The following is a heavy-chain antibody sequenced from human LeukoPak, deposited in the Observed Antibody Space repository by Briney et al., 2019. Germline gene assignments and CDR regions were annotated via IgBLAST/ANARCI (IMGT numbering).Heavy chain of an antibody. Sequence: SETLSLTCTVSGGSISSYYWSWIRQPPGKGLEWIGYIYYSGSTNYNPSLKSRVTISVDTSKNQFSLKLSSVTAADTAVYYCARVRGCGGDCYSGAHDAFDIWGQGIMVTVSS. CDR3: ARVRGCGGDCYSGAHDAFDI. D-gene: IGHD2-21*01. CDR2: IYYSGST. V-gene: IGHV4-59*01. J-gene: IGHJ3*02. CDR1: GGSISSYY.